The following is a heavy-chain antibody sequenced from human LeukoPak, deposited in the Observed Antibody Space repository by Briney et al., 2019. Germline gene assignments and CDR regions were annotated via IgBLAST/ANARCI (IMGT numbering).Heavy chain of an antibody. Sequence: SETLSLTCTVSGGSISSYYWSWIRHPAGKGLEWIGRIYTSGSTNYNPSLKSRVTMSVDTSKNQFSLKLSSVTAADTAVYYCARMVPPRNYYGSGSYDYWGQGTLVTVSS. D-gene: IGHD3-10*01. V-gene: IGHV4-4*07. J-gene: IGHJ4*02. CDR3: ARMVPPRNYYGSGSYDY. CDR2: IYTSGST. CDR1: GGSISSYY.